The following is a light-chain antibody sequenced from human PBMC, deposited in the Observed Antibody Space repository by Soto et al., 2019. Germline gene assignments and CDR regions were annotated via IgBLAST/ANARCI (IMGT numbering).Light chain of an antibody. J-gene: IGKJ1*01. V-gene: IGKV1-5*01. CDR2: GAS. Sequence: IHMTEPPSTLPASVGDRVSITCRASQSISTWLAWYQQKPGKAPKLLIYGASSLESGVPSRFSGSGSGTEFTLTINSLQPGDFATYYCLQYNSNSRTFGQGTKVDI. CDR3: LQYNSNSRT. CDR1: QSISTW.